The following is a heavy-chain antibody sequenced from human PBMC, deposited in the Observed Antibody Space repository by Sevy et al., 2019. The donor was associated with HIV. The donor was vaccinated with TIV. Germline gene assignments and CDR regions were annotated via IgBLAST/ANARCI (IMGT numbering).Heavy chain of an antibody. CDR3: ASEVFYYYYYMDV. CDR2: INTGNGNT. V-gene: IGHV1-3*04. CDR1: GYTFTNYA. J-gene: IGHJ6*03. Sequence: ASVKVSCKASGYTFTNYAMHWVRQAPGQRLEWMGWINTGNGNTKYSQKFQGRVTITRDTSASTAYMELSSLRSEDTAIYYCASEVFYYYYYMDVWGKGTTVTVSS.